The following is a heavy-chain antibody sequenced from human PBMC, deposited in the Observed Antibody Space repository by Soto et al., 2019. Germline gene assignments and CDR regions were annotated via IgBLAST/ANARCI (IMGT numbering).Heavy chain of an antibody. J-gene: IGHJ4*02. Sequence: QVRLVKSGAEVKKPGASVKVSCKASGYIFTNYYIHWVRQAPGQGLEWMAIINPNGGSTNCAQEFKGRITLTRETSTSTVYMDLSSLTSEDTAVYYCPRGLYSGDKWGQGTLVTVSS. D-gene: IGHD2-21*01. CDR2: INPNGGST. CDR3: PRGLYSGDK. V-gene: IGHV1-46*01. CDR1: GYIFTNYY.